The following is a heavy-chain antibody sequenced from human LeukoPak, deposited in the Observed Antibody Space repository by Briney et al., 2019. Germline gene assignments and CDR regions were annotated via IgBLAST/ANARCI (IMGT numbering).Heavy chain of an antibody. D-gene: IGHD6-13*01. J-gene: IGHJ1*01. CDR1: GGSISSGSYY. V-gene: IGHV4-61*02. Sequence: TSQTLSLTCTVSGGSISSGSYYWSWIRQPAGKGLEWIGRIYTSGSTNYNPSLKSRVTISVDTSKNQFSLKLSSVTAADTAVYYCARSWPYSSSWTGYFQHWGQGTLVTVSS. CDR3: ARSWPYSSSWTGYFQH. CDR2: IYTSGST.